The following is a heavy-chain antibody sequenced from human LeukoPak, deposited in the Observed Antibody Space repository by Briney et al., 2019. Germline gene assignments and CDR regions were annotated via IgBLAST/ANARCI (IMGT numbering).Heavy chain of an antibody. CDR3: ARDRGSGWFVY. V-gene: IGHV1-46*01. J-gene: IGHJ5*01. CDR1: GYTFTSYY. Sequence: ASVRVSSMASGYTFTSYYMHSVRQAPGQRREWMGLINPSGGSTSYAQKFQGRVTMTTDMSTSTVYMELRSLRADDTAVYYCARDRGSGWFVYWGQGTLVTVSS. D-gene: IGHD6-19*01. CDR2: INPSGGST.